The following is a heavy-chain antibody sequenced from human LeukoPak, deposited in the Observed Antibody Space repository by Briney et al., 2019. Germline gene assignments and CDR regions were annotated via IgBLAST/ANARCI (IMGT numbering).Heavy chain of an antibody. D-gene: IGHD2-15*01. CDR3: ARETSYCRGGSCHYSMNV. V-gene: IGHV3-74*01. CDR1: GFTFSSYW. CDR2: INSDGSST. J-gene: IGHJ6*02. Sequence: PGGSLRLSCAASGFTFSSYWMHWVRQAPGKGLVWVSRINSDGSSTSYADSVKGRFTISRDNAKNTLYLQMNSLRAEDTAVYHCARETSYCRGGSCHYSMNVWGQGTTVTVSS.